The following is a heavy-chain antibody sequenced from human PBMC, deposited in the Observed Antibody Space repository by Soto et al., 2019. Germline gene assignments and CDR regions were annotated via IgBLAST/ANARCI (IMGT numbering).Heavy chain of an antibody. D-gene: IGHD5-18*01. CDR1: GGSFSGYY. J-gene: IGHJ3*02. CDR2: INHSGST. V-gene: IGHV4-34*01. Sequence: PSETLSFTCSVYGGSFSGYYWSWIRQPPGKGLEWIGEINHSGSTNYNPSLKSRVTISVDTSKNQFSLKLSSVTAADTAVYYCARGYSYGVEDDAFDIWGKGPMVTVSS. CDR3: ARGYSYGVEDDAFDI.